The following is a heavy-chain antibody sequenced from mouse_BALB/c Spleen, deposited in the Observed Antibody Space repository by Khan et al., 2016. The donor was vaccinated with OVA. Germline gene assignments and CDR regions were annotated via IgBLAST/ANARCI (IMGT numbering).Heavy chain of an antibody. D-gene: IGHD4-1*01. J-gene: IGHJ3*01. CDR3: AGGNWAWFAY. Sequence: EVELVESGGGLVQPGGSRKLSCAASGFTFSSFGMYWVRQAPEKGLEWVAYISSDSYTTYYADTVKGRFTISRDNPRKTLFLQLTSLGSEDTAMYYCAGGNWAWFAYWGQGTLVTVSA. CDR1: GFTFSSFG. CDR2: ISSDSYTT. V-gene: IGHV5-17*02.